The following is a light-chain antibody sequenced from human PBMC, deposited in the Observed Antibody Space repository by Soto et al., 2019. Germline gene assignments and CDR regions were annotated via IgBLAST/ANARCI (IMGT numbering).Light chain of an antibody. V-gene: IGLV3-1*01. J-gene: IGLJ2*01. CDR2: QDT. Sequence: SYELTQPPSVSVSPGQTASITCSGDKLGDKYAWWYQQKPGQSPLLVIYQDTKRPSGIPERFSGSNSGNTATLTISGTQPMDEADYYCQTWDRTSVVFGGGTQLTVL. CDR3: QTWDRTSVV. CDR1: KLGDKY.